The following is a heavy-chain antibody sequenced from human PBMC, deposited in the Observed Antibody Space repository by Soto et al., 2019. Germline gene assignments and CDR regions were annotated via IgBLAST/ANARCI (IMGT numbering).Heavy chain of an antibody. CDR3: AAGTECLWFGDAFDI. CDR1: GFTFTSSA. D-gene: IGHD3-10*01. CDR2: IVVGSGNT. J-gene: IGHJ3*02. V-gene: IGHV1-58*01. Sequence: QMQLVQSGPEVKKPGTSVKVSCKASGFTFTSSAVQWVRQARGQRLEWIGWIVVGSGNTNYAQKFQERVTITRDMSTSTAYMELSSVRAEDTAVYYCAAGTECLWFGDAFDIWGQGTMVTVSS.